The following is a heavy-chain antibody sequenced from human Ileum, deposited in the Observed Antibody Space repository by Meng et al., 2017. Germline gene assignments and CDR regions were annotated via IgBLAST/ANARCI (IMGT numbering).Heavy chain of an antibody. D-gene: IGHD2-2*02. Sequence: QVQLQVSGPGLVKPSETLSLTCTVSGGSISGSYWSWIRQFLGKGLEWIGYTYYSGTTNYNPSLRGRVTMSVDTSRAQFSLKLTSVTAADTAIYYCARGKAIPDFWGQGTLVTVSS. J-gene: IGHJ4*02. CDR2: TYYSGTT. CDR3: ARGKAIPDF. V-gene: IGHV4-59*08. CDR1: GGSISGSY.